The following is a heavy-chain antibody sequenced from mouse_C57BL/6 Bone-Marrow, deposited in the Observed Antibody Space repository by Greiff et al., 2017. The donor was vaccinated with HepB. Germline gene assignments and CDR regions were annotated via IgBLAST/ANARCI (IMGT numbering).Heavy chain of an antibody. D-gene: IGHD1-1*01. CDR1: GYTFTNYW. CDR3: ARADYFLDY. J-gene: IGHJ2*01. V-gene: IGHV1-63*01. Sequence: VQLVESGAELVRPGTSVKMSCKASGYTFTNYWIGWAKQRPGHGLEWIGDIYPGGGYTNYNEKFKGKATLTADKSSSTAYMQLSSLTSEDSAIYYCARADYFLDYWGQGTTLTVSS. CDR2: IYPGGGYT.